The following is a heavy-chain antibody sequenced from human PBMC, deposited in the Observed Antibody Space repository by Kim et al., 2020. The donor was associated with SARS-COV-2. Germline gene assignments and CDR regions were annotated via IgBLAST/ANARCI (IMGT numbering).Heavy chain of an antibody. Sequence: GGSLRLSCAASGFTFSSYGMHWVRQAPGKGLEGVAVIWYDGSNKYYADSVKGRCTISRDNSKNTLYLQMNSLRAEDTAVYYCARDRRRGYGDSTPPFRYWGQGALVTVSS. CDR2: IWYDGSNK. V-gene: IGHV3-33*01. J-gene: IGHJ4*02. CDR1: GFTFSSYG. D-gene: IGHD4-17*01. CDR3: ARDRRRGYGDSTPPFRY.